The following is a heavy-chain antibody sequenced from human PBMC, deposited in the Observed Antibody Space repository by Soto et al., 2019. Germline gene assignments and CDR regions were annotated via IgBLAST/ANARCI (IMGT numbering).Heavy chain of an antibody. Sequence: PGGSLRLSCAASGFTFSSYWMSWVRQAPGKGLEWVANIKQDGSEKYYVDSVKGRFTISRDNAKNSLYLQMNSLRAEDTAVYYCAREGKAARNYYYYYGMDVWGQGTTVTVSS. D-gene: IGHD6-13*01. CDR3: AREGKAARNYYYYYGMDV. J-gene: IGHJ6*02. CDR1: GFTFSSYW. V-gene: IGHV3-7*01. CDR2: IKQDGSEK.